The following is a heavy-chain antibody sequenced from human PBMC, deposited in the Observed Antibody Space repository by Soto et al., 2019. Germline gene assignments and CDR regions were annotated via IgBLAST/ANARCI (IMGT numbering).Heavy chain of an antibody. V-gene: IGHV3-30-3*01. D-gene: IGHD3-16*01. CDR1: RFTFSSYA. CDR2: ISDGGTDK. J-gene: IGHJ4*02. CDR3: ATSSILINYGAQPHDY. Sequence: QVQLVESGGGVVQPGSSLRLSCAASRFTFSSYAMHWVRQAPGKGLEWVAVISDGGTDKNYVDSVKGRFTVSRDNSQNTLYLQMNSLRVEDTAVYYCATSSILINYGAQPHDYWGQGALVTVSS.